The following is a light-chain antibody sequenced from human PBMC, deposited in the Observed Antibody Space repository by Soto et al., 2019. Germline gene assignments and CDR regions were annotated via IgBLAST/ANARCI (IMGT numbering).Light chain of an antibody. CDR1: QSISSW. J-gene: IGKJ1*01. CDR3: QQYNSYSWT. V-gene: IGKV1-5*01. CDR2: DAS. Sequence: GDRVTITCRASQSISSWLAWYQQKPGKAPKLLIYDASSLESGVPSRFSGSGSGTEFTLTISSLQPDDFATYYCQQYNSYSWTFGQRTKV.